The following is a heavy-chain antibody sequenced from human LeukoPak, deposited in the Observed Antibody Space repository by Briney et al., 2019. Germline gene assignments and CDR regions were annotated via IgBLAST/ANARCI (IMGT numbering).Heavy chain of an antibody. V-gene: IGHV1-69*13. CDR3: ARASYTDHYVWGSYPHACAFDI. CDR2: IIPIFGTA. J-gene: IGHJ3*02. Sequence: SVKVSCKASGGTFSIYAISWVRQAPGQGLEWMGGIIPIFGTANYAQKFQGRVTITADESTSTAYMELSSLRSEDTAVYYCARASYTDHYVWGSYPHACAFDIWAQETMVTVSS. CDR1: GGTFSIYA. D-gene: IGHD3-16*02.